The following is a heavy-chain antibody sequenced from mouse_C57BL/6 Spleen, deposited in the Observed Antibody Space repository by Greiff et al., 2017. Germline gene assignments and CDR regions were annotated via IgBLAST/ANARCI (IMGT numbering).Heavy chain of an antibody. CDR2: INPNNGGT. D-gene: IGHD1-1*01. Sequence: VHVKQSGPELVKPGASVKIPCKASGYTFTDYNMDWVKQSHGKSLEWIGDINPNNGGTIYNQKFKGKATLTVDKSSSTAYMELRSLTSEDTAVYYCARAPTVVEGYCDVWGTGTTVTVSS. CDR3: ARAPTVVEGYCDV. CDR1: GYTFTDYN. V-gene: IGHV1-18*01. J-gene: IGHJ1*03.